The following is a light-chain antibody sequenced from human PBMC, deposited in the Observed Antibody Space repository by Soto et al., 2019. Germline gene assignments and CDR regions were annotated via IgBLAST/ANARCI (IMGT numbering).Light chain of an antibody. Sequence: EIVLTQSPGTLSVSPGQSPTLSCRASQSVSSSYLAWYQQKPGQAPRLLIYHASSRATGIPDRFRGSGSGTDCTLTIIGLEPEDFAVYYCQQYGTSPYTFGLGTKLEIK. CDR1: QSVSSSY. CDR2: HAS. J-gene: IGKJ2*01. CDR3: QQYGTSPYT. V-gene: IGKV3-20*01.